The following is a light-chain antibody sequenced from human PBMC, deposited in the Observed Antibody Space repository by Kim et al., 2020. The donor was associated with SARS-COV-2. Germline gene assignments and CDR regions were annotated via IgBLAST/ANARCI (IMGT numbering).Light chain of an antibody. CDR2: MAS. V-gene: IGKV1-5*03. CDR3: QQYDGYSRT. CDR1: QSISSW. J-gene: IGKJ1*01. Sequence: DIQMTQSPSTLSASVGDRVTITCRASQSISSWLAWYQQKPGQAPKLLIYMASTLESGVPSRFSGSGSGTEFTLTVSSLQPDDFATYYCQQYDGYSRTFGEGTKVYIK.